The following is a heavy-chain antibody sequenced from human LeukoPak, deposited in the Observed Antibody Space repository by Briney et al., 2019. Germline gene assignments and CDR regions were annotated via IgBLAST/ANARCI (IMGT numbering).Heavy chain of an antibody. CDR3: ARVEYCGGDCSHFDY. CDR1: GFTFSSYE. D-gene: IGHD2-21*02. J-gene: IGHJ4*02. V-gene: IGHV3-48*03. CDR2: ISSSGSTI. Sequence: GGSVRLSCAASGFTFSSYEMNWVRQAPGKGLEWVSYISSSGSTIYYADSVKGRFTISRDNAKNSLYLQMNSLRAEDTAVYYCARVEYCGGDCSHFDYWGQGTLVTVSS.